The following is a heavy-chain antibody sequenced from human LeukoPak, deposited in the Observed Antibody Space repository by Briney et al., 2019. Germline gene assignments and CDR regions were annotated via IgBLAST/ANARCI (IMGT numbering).Heavy chain of an antibody. CDR2: IYSGGST. CDR1: GFTVSSNY. V-gene: IGHV3-53*01. Sequence: PGGSLRLSCAASGFTVSSNYMSWVRQAPGKGLEWVSVIYSGGSTYYADSVKGRFTISRDNSKNTLYLQMNSLRAEDTAVYYCARGAYGSGSYYNDYWGQGTLVTVSS. J-gene: IGHJ4*02. CDR3: ARGAYGSGSYYNDY. D-gene: IGHD3-10*01.